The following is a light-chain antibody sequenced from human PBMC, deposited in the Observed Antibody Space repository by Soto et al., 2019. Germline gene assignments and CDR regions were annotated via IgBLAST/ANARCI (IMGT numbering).Light chain of an antibody. CDR3: QHYNNWPRT. CDR1: QSVSSSY. Sequence: EILLTQSPGTLSLSPWERATLSCNASQSVSSSYLAWYHQKPGQAPRLLIYAASTRATGIPDRFSGSGSGTEFTLTISSLQSEDFAVYYCQHYNNWPRTFGQGTKVDI. V-gene: IGKV3D-15*01. CDR2: AAS. J-gene: IGKJ1*01.